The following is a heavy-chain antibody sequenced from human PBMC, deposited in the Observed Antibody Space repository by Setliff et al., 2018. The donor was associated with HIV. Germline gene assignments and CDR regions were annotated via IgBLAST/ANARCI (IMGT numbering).Heavy chain of an antibody. J-gene: IGHJ4*02. CDR3: RSYYYDSSGYYWGEYYFDY. CDR1: GYSISSGYY. V-gene: IGHV4-38-2*02. D-gene: IGHD3-22*01. Sequence: SETLSLTCSVSGYSISSGYYWGWIRQPPGKGLEWIGSIYQTGSTNYNPSLKSRVTISVDTSKNQFSLKLSSVTAADTAVYYCRSYYYDSSGYYWGEYYFDYWGQGTLVTVSS. CDR2: IYQTGST.